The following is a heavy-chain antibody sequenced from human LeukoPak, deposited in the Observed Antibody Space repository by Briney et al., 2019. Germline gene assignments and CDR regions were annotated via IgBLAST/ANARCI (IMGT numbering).Heavy chain of an antibody. J-gene: IGHJ2*01. CDR1: GFTLSAYA. D-gene: IGHD1-26*01. Sequence: GGSLRLSCAASGFTLSAYAMSWVRQAPGKGLEWVSAITDSGLSTYYADSVKGRFTISRDNSKNTVYLQMNSLTAEDTAVHYCEKGKGGTFHWYFDLWGRGTLVTVSS. CDR3: EKGKGGTFHWYFDL. V-gene: IGHV3-23*01. CDR2: ITDSGLST.